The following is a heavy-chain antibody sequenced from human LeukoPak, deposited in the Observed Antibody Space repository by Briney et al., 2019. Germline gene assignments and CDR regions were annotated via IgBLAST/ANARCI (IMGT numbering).Heavy chain of an antibody. Sequence: PGGSLRLSCAASGFTFSNYAMHWVRQAPGKGLEYVSAISSNEGSTYYANSVKGRFTISRDNSKNTLYLQMGSLRAEDMAVYYCARVSNNYCVDYWGEGTLVTVSS. V-gene: IGHV3-64*01. CDR3: ARVSNNYCVDY. J-gene: IGHJ4*02. D-gene: IGHD2-21*01. CDR2: ISSNEGST. CDR1: GFTFSNYA.